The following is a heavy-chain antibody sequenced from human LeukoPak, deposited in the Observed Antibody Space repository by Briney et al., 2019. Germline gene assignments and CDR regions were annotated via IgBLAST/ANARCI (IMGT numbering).Heavy chain of an antibody. CDR3: ARDPAYYYMDV. CDR2: INSDGSST. J-gene: IGHJ6*03. V-gene: IGHV3-74*01. CDR1: GFTFGSYW. Sequence: GGSLRLSCAASGFTFGSYWMHWVRQAPGKGLVWVSRINSDGSSTSYADSVKGRFTISRDNAKNTLYLQMNSLRAEDTAVYYCARDPAYYYMDVWGKGTTVTVSS.